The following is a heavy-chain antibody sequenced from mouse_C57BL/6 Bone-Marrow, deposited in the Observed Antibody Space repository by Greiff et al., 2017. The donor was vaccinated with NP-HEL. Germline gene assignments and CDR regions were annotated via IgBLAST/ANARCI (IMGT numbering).Heavy chain of an antibody. V-gene: IGHV2-5*01. Sequence: QVQLQQSGPGLVQPSQSLSMTCTVSGFSLTTYGVHWVRQSPGKGLEWLGVLWSDGSNDYNAAFMSRPRIKQENSKNQVFLKMNSLQADDTAIYYCAKTVDYDGVWYFDVWGTGTTVTVSS. CDR2: LWSDGSN. CDR1: GFSLTTYG. J-gene: IGHJ1*03. CDR3: AKTVDYDGVWYFDV. D-gene: IGHD2-4*01.